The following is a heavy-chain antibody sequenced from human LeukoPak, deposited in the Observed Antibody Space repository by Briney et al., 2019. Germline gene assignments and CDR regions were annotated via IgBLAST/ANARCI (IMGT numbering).Heavy chain of an antibody. CDR2: ISSSGSTI. D-gene: IGHD1-1*01. CDR3: ARDRIELERRTKYYFDY. CDR1: GFTFSSYE. Sequence: PGGSLRLSCAASGFTFSSYEMNWVRQAPGKGLEWVSYISSSGSTIYYADSVKGRFTISRGNAKNSLYLQMNSLRAEDTAVYYCARDRIELERRTKYYFDYWGQGTLVTVSS. V-gene: IGHV3-48*03. J-gene: IGHJ4*02.